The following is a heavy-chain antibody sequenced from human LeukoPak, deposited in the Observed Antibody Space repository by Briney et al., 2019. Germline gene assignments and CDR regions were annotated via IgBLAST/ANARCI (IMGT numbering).Heavy chain of an antibody. CDR3: ARVLPATLYGSGSQINL. D-gene: IGHD3-10*01. CDR2: IGRSGGTI. V-gene: IGHV3-48*02. J-gene: IGHJ5*02. CDR1: GFTFSSYS. Sequence: GGSLRLSCAASGFTFSSYSMNWVRQPPGKGLEWVSFIGRSGGTIYYADSVKGRFTISRDNAKSSLYLQMNSLRDADTAVYYCARVLPATLYGSGSQINLWGQGTLVTVSS.